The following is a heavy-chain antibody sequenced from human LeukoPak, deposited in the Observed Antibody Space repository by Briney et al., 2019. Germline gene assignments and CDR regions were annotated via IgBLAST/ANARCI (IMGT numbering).Heavy chain of an antibody. D-gene: IGHD2-2*01. CDR2: INPNSGGT. Sequence: ASVKVSCKASGYTFTGYYMHWVRQAPGQGLAWMGWINPNSGGTNYAQKFQGRVTMTRDTPISTAYMELSRLRSDDTAVYYCARVGDCSSTSCYDWFDPWGQGTLVTVSS. CDR3: ARVGDCSSTSCYDWFDP. V-gene: IGHV1-2*02. J-gene: IGHJ5*02. CDR1: GYTFTGYY.